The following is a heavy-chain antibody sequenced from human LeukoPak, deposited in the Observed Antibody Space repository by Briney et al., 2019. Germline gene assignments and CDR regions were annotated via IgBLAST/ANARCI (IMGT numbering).Heavy chain of an antibody. CDR3: AREWGPNYVQGWFDP. CDR2: INPKTGGI. V-gene: IGHV1-2*02. CDR1: GYTFSDFY. Sequence: GASVKVSCKTSGYTFSDFYIHWVRQAPGQGLEWMGWINPKTGGITYSQKFKGRVTMTRDTSLNTAHMEATGLTFGDTAVYYCAREWGPNYVQGWFDPWGQGTLVTVSS. J-gene: IGHJ5*02. D-gene: IGHD3-10*02.